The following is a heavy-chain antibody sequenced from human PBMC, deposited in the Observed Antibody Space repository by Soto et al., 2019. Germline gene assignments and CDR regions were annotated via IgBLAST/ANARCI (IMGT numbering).Heavy chain of an antibody. J-gene: IGHJ4*02. CDR3: ARGYDDSSGYYFDY. D-gene: IGHD3-22*01. Sequence: ASVKVSCKASGGTFSSYAISWVRQAPGQGLEWMGGIIPIFGIANYAQKFQGRVTITADKSTSTAYMELSSLRSEDTAVYYCARGYDDSSGYYFDYWGQGTLVTVSS. CDR1: GGTFSSYA. V-gene: IGHV1-69*10. CDR2: IIPIFGIA.